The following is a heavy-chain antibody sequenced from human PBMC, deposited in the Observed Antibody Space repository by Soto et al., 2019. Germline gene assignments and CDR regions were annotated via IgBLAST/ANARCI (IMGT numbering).Heavy chain of an antibody. CDR2: ISGSGGST. CDR1: GFTFSSYA. Sequence: EVQLLESGGGLVQPGGSLRLSCAASGFTFSSYAMSWVRQAPGKGLEWVSAISGSGGSTYYADSVKGRFTISRDNSKSTLYLQMNSLRAEDTAVYYCTKGRTGASDWFDFWGQGTLVTVSS. CDR3: TKGRTGASDWFDF. J-gene: IGHJ5*01. V-gene: IGHV3-23*01. D-gene: IGHD1-26*01.